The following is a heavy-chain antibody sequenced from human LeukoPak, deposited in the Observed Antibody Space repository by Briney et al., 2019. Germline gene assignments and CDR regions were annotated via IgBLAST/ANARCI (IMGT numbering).Heavy chain of an antibody. V-gene: IGHV5-10-1*01. CDR1: GYRFTSYW. J-gene: IGHJ5*02. CDR2: IDPSDSYT. Sequence: HGESLKISCKGSGYRFTSYWISWVRQMPGRVLEWLGRIDPSDSYTNYSPSFQGHVTISADKSISTAYLQWSSLKASDTAMYYCARQYSGYDSWFDPWGQGTLVTVSS. CDR3: ARQYSGYDSWFDP. D-gene: IGHD5-12*01.